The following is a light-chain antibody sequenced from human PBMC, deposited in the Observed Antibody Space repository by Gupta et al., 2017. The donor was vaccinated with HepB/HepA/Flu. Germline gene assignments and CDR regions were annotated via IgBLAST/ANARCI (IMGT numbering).Light chain of an antibody. Sequence: IVLTQSPGTLSLSPGERATLFCRASQSLRSSYLAWYQQKLGQAPRLLIFGASNRATGIPERFSGSGSGTDFTLTISRLEPEDFAVYYCQQYGSSPLTFGGGTKVEI. CDR1: QSLRSSY. J-gene: IGKJ4*01. CDR2: GAS. CDR3: QQYGSSPLT. V-gene: IGKV3-20*01.